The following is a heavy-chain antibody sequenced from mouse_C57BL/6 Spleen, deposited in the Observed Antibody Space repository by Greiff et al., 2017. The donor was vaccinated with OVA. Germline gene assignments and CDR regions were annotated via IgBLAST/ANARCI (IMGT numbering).Heavy chain of an antibody. J-gene: IGHJ3*01. CDR2: IDPETGGT. V-gene: IGHV1-15*01. CDR1: GYTFTDYE. CDR3: TPSEE. Sequence: VKLMESGAELVRLGASVTLSCKASGYTFTDYEMHWVKQTPVHGLEWIGAIDPETGGTAYNQKFKGKAILTADKSSSKAYMELRSLTTEDSAVYYCTPSEEWGQGTLVTVSA. D-gene: IGHD2-10*02.